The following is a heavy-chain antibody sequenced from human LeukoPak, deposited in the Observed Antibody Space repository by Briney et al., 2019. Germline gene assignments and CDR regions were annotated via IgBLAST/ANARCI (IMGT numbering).Heavy chain of an antibody. Sequence: SGGSLRLSCAASGFTFSSFWMTWVRQAPGKGLEWVANIKEDGNENHYVDSVKGRFTISRDNAKNSLYLQMNSLRPEDTALYYCAKDSEGGTYFYDYMDVWGKGTTVTVSS. CDR2: IKEDGNEN. D-gene: IGHD1-26*01. J-gene: IGHJ6*03. V-gene: IGHV3-7*03. CDR1: GFTFSSFW. CDR3: AKDSEGGTYFYDYMDV.